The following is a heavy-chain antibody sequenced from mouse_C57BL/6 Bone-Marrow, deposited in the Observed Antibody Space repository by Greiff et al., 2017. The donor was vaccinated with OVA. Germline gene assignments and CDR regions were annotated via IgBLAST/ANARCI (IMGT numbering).Heavy chain of an antibody. CDR2: IYPGSGNT. J-gene: IGHJ4*01. CDR1: GYTFTDYY. CDR3: ARSSYSPIFSMDY. Sequence: QVQLQQSGAELVRPGASVKLSCKASGYTFTDYYINWVKQRPGQGLEWIARIYPGSGNTYYNEKFKGKATLTAEKSSSTAYMQLSSLTSEDSAVYFCARSSYSPIFSMDYWGQGTSVTVSS. V-gene: IGHV1-76*01. D-gene: IGHD2-12*01.